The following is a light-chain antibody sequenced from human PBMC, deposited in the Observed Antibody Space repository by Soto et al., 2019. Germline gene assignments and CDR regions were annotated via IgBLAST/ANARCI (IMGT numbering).Light chain of an antibody. Sequence: QSALTQPPSVSGAPGQRVTISCTGTSSNIGSGYDVHWYQHLPGTAPKLLIYGNTIRPSGVPDRFSGSKSGTSASLAITGLQAEDEADYYCSSYTSSNTPCVFGGGTKVTVL. CDR2: GNT. J-gene: IGLJ2*01. CDR3: SSYTSSNTPCV. CDR1: SSNIGSGYD. V-gene: IGLV1-40*01.